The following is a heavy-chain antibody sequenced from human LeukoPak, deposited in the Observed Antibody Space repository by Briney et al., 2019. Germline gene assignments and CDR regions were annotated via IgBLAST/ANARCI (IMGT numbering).Heavy chain of an antibody. CDR3: ARARDYRQNYYYYYYMDV. CDR2: IIPIFGTA. J-gene: IGHJ6*03. Sequence: SVKVSCKASGYTFTSYDINWVRQATGQGLEWMGGIIPIFGTANYAQKFQGRVTITADKSTSTAYMELSSLRSEDTAVYYCARARDYRQNYYYYYYMDVWGKGTTVTVSS. CDR1: GYTFTSYD. D-gene: IGHD4-17*01. V-gene: IGHV1-69*06.